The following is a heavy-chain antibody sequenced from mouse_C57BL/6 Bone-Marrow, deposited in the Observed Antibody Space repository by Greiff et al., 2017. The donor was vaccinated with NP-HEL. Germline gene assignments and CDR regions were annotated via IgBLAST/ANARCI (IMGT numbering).Heavy chain of an antibody. J-gene: IGHJ4*01. CDR3: ARDYAMDY. CDR1: GYSFTSGYY. V-gene: IGHV3-6*01. Sequence: EVQLQESGPGLVKPSPSLSLTCSVTGYSFTSGYYWNWIRQFPGNKLEWMGYIRYDGSTNYNPYLKNRISITRDTSKNQYFLQLKSVTTEDTATYYCARDYAMDYWGQGTSVTVSS. CDR2: IRYDGST.